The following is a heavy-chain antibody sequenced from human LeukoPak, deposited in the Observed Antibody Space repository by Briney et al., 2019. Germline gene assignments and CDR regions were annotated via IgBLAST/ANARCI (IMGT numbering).Heavy chain of an antibody. CDR1: GDSISSYY. V-gene: IGHV4-59*01. J-gene: IGHJ4*01. D-gene: IGHD7-27*01. Sequence: SETLSLTCTVSGDSISSYYWSWIRQPPGKGLEWIGYIYYSGSTNYNPSLKSRVTISVDTSKNQFSLKLNSVTAADTAVYYCARGTPNWSYFNYWGRGTLVTVSS. CDR3: ARGTPNWSYFNY. CDR2: IYYSGST.